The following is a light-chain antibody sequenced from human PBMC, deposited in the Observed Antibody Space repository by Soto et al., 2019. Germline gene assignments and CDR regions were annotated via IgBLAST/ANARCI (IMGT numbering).Light chain of an antibody. Sequence: IQLTQSPSSLSASVVDRVTITCRASQGVRSYVAWFQQRPGKAPKLLIFGASTLQNGVPARFSGGGFGTEFTLTITSLQTEDFATYYCHQVYTYPRTFGQGTKVEIK. V-gene: IGKV1-9*01. CDR1: QGVRSY. CDR2: GAS. CDR3: HQVYTYPRT. J-gene: IGKJ1*01.